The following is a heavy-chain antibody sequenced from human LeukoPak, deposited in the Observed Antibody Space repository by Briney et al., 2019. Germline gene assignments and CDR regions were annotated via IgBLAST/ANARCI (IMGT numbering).Heavy chain of an antibody. D-gene: IGHD4-11*01. J-gene: IGHJ6*03. CDR3: ARDIRLHGYYYYYYYMDV. Sequence: PGGSLRLSCAASGFTFSSYAMSWVRQAPGKGLEWVANIKQDGSEKYYVDSVKGRFTISRDNAKNSLYLQMNSLRAGDMAVYYCARDIRLHGYYYYYYYMDVWGKGTTVTVSS. CDR2: IKQDGSEK. CDR1: GFTFSSYA. V-gene: IGHV3-7*01.